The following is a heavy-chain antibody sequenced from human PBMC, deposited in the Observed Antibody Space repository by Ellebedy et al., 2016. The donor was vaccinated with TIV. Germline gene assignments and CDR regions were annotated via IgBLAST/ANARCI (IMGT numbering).Heavy chain of an antibody. D-gene: IGHD2-15*01. CDR2: ISATYDYT. J-gene: IGHJ5*02. Sequence: GESLKISXAASGFTLSTYTMNWVRQTPAKGLEWVSSISATYDYTYYADSVRGRFTISRDNAKNSMYLQMNSLRVDDTAVYYWARNSGGSGPNWFGPWGQGTLVSVSS. CDR1: GFTLSTYT. CDR3: ARNSGGSGPNWFGP. V-gene: IGHV3-21*01.